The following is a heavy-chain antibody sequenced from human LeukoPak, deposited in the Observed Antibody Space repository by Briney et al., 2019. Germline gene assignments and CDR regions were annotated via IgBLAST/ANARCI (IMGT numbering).Heavy chain of an antibody. D-gene: IGHD1-26*01. V-gene: IGHV1-46*01. CDR2: INPSGGST. CDR3: AREGSSCYYYYGMDV. Sequence: ASVKVSCKASGYTFTSYYMHWVRQAPGQGLEWMGIINPSGGSTSYAQKFQGRVTMTRDTSTSTVYMELSSLRSEDTAVYYCAREGSSCYYYYGMDVWGQGTTVTVSS. CDR1: GYTFTSYY. J-gene: IGHJ6*02.